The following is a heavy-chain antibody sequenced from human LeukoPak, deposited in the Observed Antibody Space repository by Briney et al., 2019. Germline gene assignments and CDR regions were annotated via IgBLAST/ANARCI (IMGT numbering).Heavy chain of an antibody. Sequence: PSETLSLTCSVSGGSIGSSEYYWGWIRQPPGKGLECIGNIYYTGSTYYNPSLKSRVTISVDTSKNQFSLQLISATAADTAVYYCAWRGAKKNSNYGLLDYWGQGALVTVSS. CDR2: IYYTGST. D-gene: IGHD4-11*01. V-gene: IGHV4-39*01. CDR3: AWRGAKKNSNYGLLDY. CDR1: GGSIGSSEYY. J-gene: IGHJ4*02.